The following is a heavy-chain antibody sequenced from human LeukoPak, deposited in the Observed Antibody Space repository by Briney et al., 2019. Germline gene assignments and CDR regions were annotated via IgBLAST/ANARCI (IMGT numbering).Heavy chain of an antibody. CDR2: IYYSGST. CDR1: GGSVSSGSYY. V-gene: IGHV4-61*01. Sequence: SETLSLTCTVSGGSVSSGSYYWSWIRQPPGKGLEWIGYIYYSGSTNYNPSLKSRVTISVDTSKNQFSLKLSSVTAADTAVYYCARVLGYCSGGSCYSPLYYYYGMDVWGQGTTVTVSS. CDR3: ARVLGYCSGGSCYSPLYYYYGMDV. J-gene: IGHJ6*02. D-gene: IGHD2-15*01.